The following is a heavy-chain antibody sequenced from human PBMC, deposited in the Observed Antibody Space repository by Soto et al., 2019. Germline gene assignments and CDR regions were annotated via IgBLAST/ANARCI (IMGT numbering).Heavy chain of an antibody. D-gene: IGHD2-21*02. J-gene: IGHJ5*02. CDR1: GGTFGSYA. V-gene: IGHV1-69*05. CDR3: ARRKSGGNSVWFDP. CDR2: IIPIFGTA. Sequence: SVKVSCKASGGTFGSYAISWVRQAPGQGLEWMGGIIPIFGTANYAQKFQGRVTITTDESTSTAYMELSSLRSEDTAVYYCARRKSGGNSVWFDPWGQGTLVTVSS.